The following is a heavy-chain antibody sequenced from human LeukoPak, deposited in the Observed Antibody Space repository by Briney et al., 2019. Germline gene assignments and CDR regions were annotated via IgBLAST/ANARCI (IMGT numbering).Heavy chain of an antibody. Sequence: GGSLRLSCTASAFTFSSYSMTWVRKAPGKGLGWVSSISSSSSYIYYADSVKGRFTISRDNAKNSLYLQMNSLRAEDTAVYYCAREAIDIVVVVAAHDAFDIWGQGTMVTVSS. V-gene: IGHV3-21*01. CDR1: AFTFSSYS. D-gene: IGHD2-15*01. CDR3: AREAIDIVVVVAAHDAFDI. CDR2: ISSSSSYI. J-gene: IGHJ3*02.